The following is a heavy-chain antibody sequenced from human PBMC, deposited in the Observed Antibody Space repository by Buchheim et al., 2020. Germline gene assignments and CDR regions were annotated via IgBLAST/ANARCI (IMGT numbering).Heavy chain of an antibody. D-gene: IGHD3-22*01. Sequence: QVQLVQSGAEVKKSGASVKVSCKASGYTFTDYFVHWARRAPGQGLEWVGLINPSGGSTDYAQKFQGRVTMTRDTSTSTVYMDLSSLSSDDTAVYFCARGPYFDTSGYYHSNWFDPWGQGTL. CDR2: INPSGGST. CDR1: GYTFTDYF. CDR3: ARGPYFDTSGYYHSNWFDP. V-gene: IGHV1-46*01. J-gene: IGHJ5*02.